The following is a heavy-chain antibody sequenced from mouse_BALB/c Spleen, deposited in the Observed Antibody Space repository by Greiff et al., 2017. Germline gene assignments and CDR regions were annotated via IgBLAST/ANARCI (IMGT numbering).Heavy chain of an antibody. J-gene: IGHJ3*01. CDR3: TRGENSWFAY. CDR1: GYTFTSYW. Sequence: QVQLQQSGAELVRPGASVKLSCKASGYTFTSYWINWVKQRPGQGLEWIGNIYPSDSYTNYNQKFKDKATLTVDKSSSTAYMQLSSPTSEDSAVYYCTRGENSWFAYWGQGTLVTVSA. V-gene: IGHV1-69*02. CDR2: IYPSDSYT.